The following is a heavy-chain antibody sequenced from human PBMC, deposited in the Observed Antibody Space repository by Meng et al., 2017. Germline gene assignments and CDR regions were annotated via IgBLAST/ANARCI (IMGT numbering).Heavy chain of an antibody. CDR1: AHTRSSDG. CDR3: ATRGNPYLDC. V-gene: IGHV1-18*01. Sequence: QGPLVQSGAEVKKPGASRKVPCNASAHTRSSDGFAWVRQAPGQGLEWMGWINAYNGYTDYAQKFLGRVTLTTDTSTNTGYMELRSLTSDDTAVYYCATRGNPYLDCWGQGTLVTVSS. CDR2: INAYNGYT. J-gene: IGHJ4*02.